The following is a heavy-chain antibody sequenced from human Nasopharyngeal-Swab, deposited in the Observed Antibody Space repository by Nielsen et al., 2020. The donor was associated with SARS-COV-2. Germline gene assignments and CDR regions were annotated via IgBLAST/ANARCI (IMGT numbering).Heavy chain of an antibody. J-gene: IGHJ3*02. CDR1: GFTFSSYG. D-gene: IGHD3-10*01. CDR3: ATASMVRGMRAFDI. Sequence: GESLKISCAASGFTFSSYGMHWVRQAPGKGLEWVAVISYDGSNKYYADSVKGRFTISRDNSKNTLYLQMNSLRAEDTAVYYCATASMVRGMRAFDIWGQGTMVTVSS. V-gene: IGHV3-30*03. CDR2: ISYDGSNK.